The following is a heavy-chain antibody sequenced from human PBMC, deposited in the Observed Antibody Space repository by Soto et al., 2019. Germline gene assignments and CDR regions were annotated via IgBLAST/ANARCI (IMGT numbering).Heavy chain of an antibody. Sequence: QITLKESGPTLVKPTQTLTLTCTLSGFSLSTSGVGVGWIRQSPGKALEWLAVIYWDDVKHYSPSLERRLIITKDTSESEVVLTMTNMDPVDTATYYCARKGSGDYALDYWGQGILVTVSS. CDR2: IYWDDVK. J-gene: IGHJ4*02. V-gene: IGHV2-5*02. D-gene: IGHD4-17*01. CDR1: GFSLSTSGVG. CDR3: ARKGSGDYALDY.